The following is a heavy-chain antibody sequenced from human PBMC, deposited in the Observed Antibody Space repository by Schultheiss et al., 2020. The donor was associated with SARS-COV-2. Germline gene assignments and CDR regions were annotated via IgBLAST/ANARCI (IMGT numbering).Heavy chain of an antibody. D-gene: IGHD1-26*01. Sequence: ESLKISCTVSDGSISGYFWSWIRQPPGKALEWIGYIHHSGSTNQNPSLKSRVTISVDTSKNQFSLQLDSVTAADTAVYYCARGPVVGYSGTYLGYFQHWGQGTLVTVSS. V-gene: IGHV4-59*12. CDR2: IHHSGST. J-gene: IGHJ1*01. CDR3: ARGPVVGYSGTYLGYFQH. CDR1: DGSISGYF.